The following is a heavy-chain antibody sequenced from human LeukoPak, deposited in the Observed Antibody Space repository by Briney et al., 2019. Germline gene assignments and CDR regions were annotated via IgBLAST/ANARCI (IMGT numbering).Heavy chain of an antibody. CDR2: ITYDGTNK. V-gene: IGHV3-30-3*01. CDR1: GFTFSYFG. Sequence: PGGSLRLSCAASGFTFSYFGLHWVRQAPGKGLDWVAVITYDGTNKYYADSVKGRFTVSRDNSKNTLFLQMSSLRAEDTAVYYCARDPRHCTNGICYSLFDYWGQGTLVTISS. D-gene: IGHD2-8*01. J-gene: IGHJ4*02. CDR3: ARDPRHCTNGICYSLFDY.